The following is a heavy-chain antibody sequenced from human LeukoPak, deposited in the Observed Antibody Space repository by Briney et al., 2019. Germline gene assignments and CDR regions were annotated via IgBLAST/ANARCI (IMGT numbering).Heavy chain of an antibody. CDR1: GYSISSGYY. CDR3: ARGLRYCSGGSCYTSFDY. V-gene: IGHV4-38-2*02. D-gene: IGHD2-15*01. J-gene: IGHJ4*02. Sequence: PSETLSLTCTVSGYSISSGYYWGWIQQPPGKGLELIGIFYHSGSTYFNPSLKSRVTISVDTSKNQFSLKLSSVTAADTAVYYCARGLRYCSGGSCYTSFDYWGQGTLVTVSS. CDR2: FYHSGST.